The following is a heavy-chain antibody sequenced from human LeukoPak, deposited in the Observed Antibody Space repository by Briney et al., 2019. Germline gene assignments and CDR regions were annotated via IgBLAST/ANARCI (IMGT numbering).Heavy chain of an antibody. CDR2: IYHSGST. J-gene: IGHJ5*02. CDR1: GYSISSGYY. CDR3: ARVNRMGKNWFDP. D-gene: IGHD2-15*01. Sequence: SETLSLTCTVSGYSISSGYYWGWIRQPPGKGLAWIGSIYHSGSTYYNPSLKSRVTISVDTSKNQFSLKLSSVTAADTAVYYCARVNRMGKNWFDPWGQGTLVTVSS. V-gene: IGHV4-38-2*02.